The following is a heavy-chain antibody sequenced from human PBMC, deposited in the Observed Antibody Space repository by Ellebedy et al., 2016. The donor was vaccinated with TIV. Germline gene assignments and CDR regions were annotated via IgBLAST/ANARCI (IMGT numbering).Heavy chain of an antibody. CDR2: ISKSGSST. D-gene: IGHD6-13*01. J-gene: IGHJ4*02. CDR1: GFSFSGYA. CDR3: AKEQSSSWYSFYFDY. Sequence: PGGSLRLSCAASGFSFSGYAMSWVRQAPGKGLEWVSSISKSGSSTYYADSEKGRFTISRDNSKNTLYLQMNSLRAEDTAVYYCAKEQSSSWYSFYFDYWGQGTLVTVSS. V-gene: IGHV3-23*01.